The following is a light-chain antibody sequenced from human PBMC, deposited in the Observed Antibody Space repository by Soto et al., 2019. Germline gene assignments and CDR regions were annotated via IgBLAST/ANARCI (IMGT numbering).Light chain of an antibody. Sequence: EIVWTQYPGTLSLSPGERSTLSCRASQSVDSSYLAWHQQKSGQAPRLLIYGASNRATGITDRFSGSGSGTDFTLTISRLEPEDFAVYYCQQYGRSSWTVGPVTKVEIK. V-gene: IGKV3-20*01. CDR1: QSVDSSY. CDR3: QQYGRSSWT. J-gene: IGKJ1*01. CDR2: GAS.